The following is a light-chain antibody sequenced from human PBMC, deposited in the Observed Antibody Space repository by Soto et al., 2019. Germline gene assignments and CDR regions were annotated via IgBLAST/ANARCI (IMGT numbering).Light chain of an antibody. Sequence: QSALTQPASVSGSPGQSITISCTGTSSDVGTYNLVSWYQHHPGKAPKLMIYEGSKRPSGVSNRFSGSKSGNTASLTISGLQAKDEADYYCCSYAGSSTYVFGTGTKLTVL. V-gene: IGLV2-23*01. CDR1: SSDVGTYNL. J-gene: IGLJ1*01. CDR3: CSYAGSSTYV. CDR2: EGS.